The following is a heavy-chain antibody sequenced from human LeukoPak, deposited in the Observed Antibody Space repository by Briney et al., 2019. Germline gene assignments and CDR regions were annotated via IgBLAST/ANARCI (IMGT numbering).Heavy chain of an antibody. Sequence: GGSLRLSCVASGFIFSTYGMHWVRQAPGKGLQWVAVISWDGNKKFYADSVEGRFTISRDNSKNTLSLQMNSLRLEDTALYYCAREGGNSTSWGYFDYWGQGTLVTVSS. D-gene: IGHD6-13*01. CDR1: GFIFSTYG. V-gene: IGHV3-30*19. CDR2: ISWDGNKK. J-gene: IGHJ4*02. CDR3: AREGGNSTSWGYFDY.